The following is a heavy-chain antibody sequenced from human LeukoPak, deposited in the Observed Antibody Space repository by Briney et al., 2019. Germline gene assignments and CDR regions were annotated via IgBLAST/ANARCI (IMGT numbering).Heavy chain of an antibody. CDR2: ISFSTTTI. CDR1: GFSFNNYN. Sequence: GGSLRLSCAASGFSFNNYNMNWVRQAPGKGLEWVSFISFSTTTIYYADSVKGRFTISRDNAKNSLYLQMNGLRAEDTAVYYCARGVKSAIGKWNYVWFDPWGPGTLVTVSS. CDR3: ARGVKSAIGKWNYVWFDP. D-gene: IGHD1-7*01. J-gene: IGHJ5*02. V-gene: IGHV3-48*01.